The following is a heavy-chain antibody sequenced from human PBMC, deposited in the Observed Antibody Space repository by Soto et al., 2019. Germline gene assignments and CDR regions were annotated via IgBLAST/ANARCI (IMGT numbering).Heavy chain of an antibody. CDR2: IYYSGNT. J-gene: IGHJ4*02. CDR1: SASLSSSTYY. CDR3: ASSSPFHY. D-gene: IGHD6-6*01. Sequence: QLQLQESGPGLVKPSETLSLTCSVSSASLSSSTYYWSWIRQPPGRGPEWIGSIYYSGNTYYKPSXKGRVSISIDTSRNQFSRKLPSVTAADTGVYYCASSSPFHYWGPGILVTVSS. V-gene: IGHV4-39*01.